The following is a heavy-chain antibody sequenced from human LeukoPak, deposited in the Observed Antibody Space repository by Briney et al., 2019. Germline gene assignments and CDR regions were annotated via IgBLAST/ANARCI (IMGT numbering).Heavy chain of an antibody. J-gene: IGHJ4*02. Sequence: ASVKVSCKASGYTFTNYYMHWVRQAPGQGLEWMGLIHPNDGDTKYTQEFQDRVTMTRDTSTSSVYMELSSLRSEDTAVYYCATYTQSGAQGVSDYWGQGTLVTVSS. V-gene: IGHV1-46*01. D-gene: IGHD3-10*01. CDR1: GYTFTNYY. CDR2: IHPNDGDT. CDR3: ATYTQSGAQGVSDY.